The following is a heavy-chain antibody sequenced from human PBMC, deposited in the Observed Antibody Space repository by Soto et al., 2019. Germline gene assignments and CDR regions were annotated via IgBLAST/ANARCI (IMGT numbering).Heavy chain of an antibody. Sequence: QVHLVQSGAEVKKPGASVKVSCKASGFTFTDYYIHWARQAPGQGLEWMGWINPTTGGTNYAQKFEGSVIMTRDTSISTAYMELTGLKSDDTAVYFCARVQDAVGGWFDPWGQGTLVTVSS. J-gene: IGHJ5*02. CDR3: ARVQDAVGGWFDP. D-gene: IGHD1-26*01. CDR2: INPTTGGT. CDR1: GFTFTDYY. V-gene: IGHV1-2*04.